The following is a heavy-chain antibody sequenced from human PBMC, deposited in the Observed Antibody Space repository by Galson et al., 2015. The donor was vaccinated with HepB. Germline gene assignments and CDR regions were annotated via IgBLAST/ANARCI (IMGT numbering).Heavy chain of an antibody. CDR3: ARDWLAARPDWFDP. D-gene: IGHD6-6*01. Sequence: SVKVSCKASGYTFTTYGIRWVRQAPGHGLEWMGWIRAYNGNTNYAQKFQDRVTLTTDTSMSTAYMELRSLRSDDTAVYYCARDWLAARPDWFDPWGQGTLVTVSS. CDR1: GYTFTTYG. J-gene: IGHJ5*02. V-gene: IGHV1-18*01. CDR2: IRAYNGNT.